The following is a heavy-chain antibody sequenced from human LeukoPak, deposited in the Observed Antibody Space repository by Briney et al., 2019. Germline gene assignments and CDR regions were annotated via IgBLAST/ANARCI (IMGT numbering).Heavy chain of an antibody. CDR3: ARRSIVATIFDY. J-gene: IGHJ4*02. V-gene: IGHV4-59*01. Sequence: TSETLSLTCTVSGGSISSYYWSWIRQPPGKGLEWIGYIYYSGSTNYNPSLKGRVTISVDTSKNQFSLKLSSVTAADTAVYYCARRSIVATIFDYWGQGTLVTVSS. D-gene: IGHD5-12*01. CDR2: IYYSGST. CDR1: GGSISSYY.